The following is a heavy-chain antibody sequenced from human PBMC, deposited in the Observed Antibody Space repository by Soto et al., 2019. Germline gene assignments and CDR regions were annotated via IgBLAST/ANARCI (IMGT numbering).Heavy chain of an antibody. J-gene: IGHJ4*02. D-gene: IGHD6-13*01. CDR3: ARDRVLGGGQQLARLAS. CDR2: IWYDGSNK. V-gene: IGHV3-33*01. CDR1: GFTFSSYG. Sequence: QVQLVESGGGVVQPGRSLRLSCAASGFTFSSYGMHWVRQAPGKGLEWVAVIWYDGSNKYYADSVKGRFTISRDNSKNPQYLQMNSLRAEDTAVYYCARDRVLGGGQQLARLASWGQGTLVTVPS.